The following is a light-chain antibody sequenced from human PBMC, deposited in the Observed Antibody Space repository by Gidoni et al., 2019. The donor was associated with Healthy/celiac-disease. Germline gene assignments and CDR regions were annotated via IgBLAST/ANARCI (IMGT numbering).Light chain of an antibody. Sequence: DIQFTQSPSFLSASVGDRVTITCRASQGISSYLAWYKKKPGKAPKLLIYAASTLQSGVPSRFSGSGSGTEFTLTISSLQPEDFATYYCQQLNSYPRTFGQGTKVEIK. J-gene: IGKJ1*01. CDR1: QGISSY. V-gene: IGKV1-9*01. CDR2: AAS. CDR3: QQLNSYPRT.